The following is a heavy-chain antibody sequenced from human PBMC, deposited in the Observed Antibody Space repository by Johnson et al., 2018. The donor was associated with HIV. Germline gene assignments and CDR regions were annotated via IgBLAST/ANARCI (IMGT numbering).Heavy chain of an antibody. V-gene: IGHV3-74*02. CDR1: GFTFSSHW. D-gene: IGHD3-10*01. CDR2: INSDGSII. J-gene: IGHJ3*02. CDR3: ARGGPYDSGIIDAFDI. Sequence: VQLVESGGGLVQPGGSLRLSCAASGFTFSSHWMHWVRQVPGKGLVWVSRINSDGSIISYADSVKGRFTISRDNSKNTVYLQMNSLRAEDTVVYYCARGGPYDSGIIDAFDIWGQGTMVTVSS.